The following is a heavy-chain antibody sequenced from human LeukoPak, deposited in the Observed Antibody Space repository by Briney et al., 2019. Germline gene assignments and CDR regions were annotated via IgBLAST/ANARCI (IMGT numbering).Heavy chain of an antibody. V-gene: IGHV3-23*01. CDR2: ISGSGGGT. J-gene: IGHJ4*02. Sequence: GGSLRLSCAASGFTFSSYAMSWVRQAPGKGLAWVSSISGSGGGTYYADSVKGRFTISRDYSKNTLSLQMNSLRAEDTAVYYCAKDRAHDYSNYEVDYWGQGTLVTVSS. D-gene: IGHD4-11*01. CDR1: GFTFSSYA. CDR3: AKDRAHDYSNYEVDY.